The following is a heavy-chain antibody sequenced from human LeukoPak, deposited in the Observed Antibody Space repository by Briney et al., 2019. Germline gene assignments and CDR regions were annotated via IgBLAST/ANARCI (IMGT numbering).Heavy chain of an antibody. V-gene: IGHV1-46*01. CDR3: ARLPAEDILTGPINDY. D-gene: IGHD3-9*01. J-gene: IGHJ4*02. Sequence: GASVKVSCKASGYTFTSYYMHWVRQAPGQGLEWMGIINPSGGSTSYAQKFQGRVTMTRDTSTSTVYMELSSLRSEDTAVYYCARLPAEDILTGPINDYWGQGTLVTVSS. CDR2: INPSGGST. CDR1: GYTFTSYY.